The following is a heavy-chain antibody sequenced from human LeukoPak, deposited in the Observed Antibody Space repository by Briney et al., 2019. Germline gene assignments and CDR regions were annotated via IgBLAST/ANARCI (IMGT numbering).Heavy chain of an antibody. Sequence: QPGGSLRLSCAASGFTFDDYAMHWVRQAPGKGLEWVSLISWDGGSTYYADSVKGRFTISRDNSKNSLYLQMNSLRAEDTALYYCAKAHSHCGGDCYFDYWGQGTLVTVSS. D-gene: IGHD2-21*02. CDR1: GFTFDDYA. CDR3: AKAHSHCGGDCYFDY. V-gene: IGHV3-43D*03. J-gene: IGHJ4*02. CDR2: ISWDGGST.